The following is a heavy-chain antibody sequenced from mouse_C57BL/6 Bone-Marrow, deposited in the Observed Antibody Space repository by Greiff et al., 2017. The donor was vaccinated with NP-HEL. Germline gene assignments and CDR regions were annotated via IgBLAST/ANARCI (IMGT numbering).Heavy chain of an antibody. J-gene: IGHJ2*01. CDR3: TVYYSNYVEGVYFDY. CDR1: GYTFTDYE. Sequence: VQLQQSGAELVRPGASVTLSCKASGYTFTDYEMHWVKQTPVHGLEWIGAIDPETGGTAYNQKFKGKAILTADKSSSTAYMELRSLTSEDSAVYYCTVYYSNYVEGVYFDYWGQGTTLTVSS. CDR2: IDPETGGT. V-gene: IGHV1-15*01. D-gene: IGHD2-5*01.